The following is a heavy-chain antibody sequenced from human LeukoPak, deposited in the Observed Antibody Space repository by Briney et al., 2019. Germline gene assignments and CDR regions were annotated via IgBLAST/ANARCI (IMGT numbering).Heavy chain of an antibody. V-gene: IGHV1-69*05. J-gene: IGHJ4*02. CDR1: GGTLSSYA. CDR2: IIPIFGTA. Sequence: SVKVSCKASGGTLSSYAISWVRQAPGQGLEWMGGIIPIFGTANYAQNFQGRVTMTRDTSISTTYMELSGLRSDDTAAYYCARGVVRELSGFDYWGQGTLVTVSS. D-gene: IGHD2-21*01. CDR3: ARGVVRELSGFDY.